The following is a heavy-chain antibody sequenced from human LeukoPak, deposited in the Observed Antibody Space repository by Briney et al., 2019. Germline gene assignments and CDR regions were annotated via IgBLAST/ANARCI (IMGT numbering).Heavy chain of an antibody. D-gene: IGHD6-13*01. CDR1: GGSISSSNW. V-gene: IGHV4-4*02. Sequence: SGTLSLTCAVSGGSISSSNWWSWVRQPPGKGLEWIGEIYHSGSTNYNPSLKSRVTISVDKSKNQFSLKLSSVTAADTAVYYCATRPGIAAAGRYFQHWGQGTLVTVSS. J-gene: IGHJ1*01. CDR3: ATRPGIAAAGRYFQH. CDR2: IYHSGST.